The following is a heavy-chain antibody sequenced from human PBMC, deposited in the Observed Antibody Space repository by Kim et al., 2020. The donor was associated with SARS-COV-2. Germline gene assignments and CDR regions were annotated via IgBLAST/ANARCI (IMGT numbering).Heavy chain of an antibody. Sequence: SETLSLTCAVYGGSFSGYYWSWIRQPPGKGLEWIGEINHSGSTNYNPSLKSRVTISVDTSKNQFSLKLSSVTAADTAVYYCARGLGGSWRIWGQGTMVTVSS. V-gene: IGHV4-34*01. CDR1: GGSFSGYY. CDR3: ARGLGGSWRI. CDR2: INHSGST. D-gene: IGHD2-15*01. J-gene: IGHJ3*02.